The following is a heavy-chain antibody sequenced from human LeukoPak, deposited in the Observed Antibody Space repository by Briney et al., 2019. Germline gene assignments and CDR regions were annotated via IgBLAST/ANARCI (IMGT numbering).Heavy chain of an antibody. CDR1: GFTFSDYY. CDR2: ISSSGSTI. CDR3: ARDDPYDFWSGLQLLVV. V-gene: IGHV3-11*01. D-gene: IGHD3-3*01. Sequence: GGSLRLSCAASGFTFSDYYMSWVRQAPGKGLEWVSYISSSGSTIYYADSVKGRFTISRDNAKNSLYLQMNSLRAEDTAVYYCARDDPYDFWSGLQLLVVWGQGATVTVSS. J-gene: IGHJ6*01.